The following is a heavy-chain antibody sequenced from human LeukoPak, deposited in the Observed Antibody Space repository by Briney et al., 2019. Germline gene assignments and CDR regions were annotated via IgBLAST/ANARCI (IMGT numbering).Heavy chain of an antibody. CDR1: GYTFTSYG. CDR3: ASRVPPSHTYYDILTGLTD. D-gene: IGHD3-9*01. Sequence: ASVKVSCKASGYTFTSYGISWVRQAPGQGLEWMGWISAYNGNTNYAQKLQGRVTMTTDTSTSTAYMELRSLRSDDTAVYYCASRVPPSHTYYDILTGLTDWGQGTLVTVSS. J-gene: IGHJ4*02. V-gene: IGHV1-18*01. CDR2: ISAYNGNT.